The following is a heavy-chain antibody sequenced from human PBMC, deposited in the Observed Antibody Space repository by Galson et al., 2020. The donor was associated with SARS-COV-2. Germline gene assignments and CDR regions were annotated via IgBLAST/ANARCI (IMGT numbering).Heavy chain of an antibody. CDR3: AGAHCSGCSCYPYGMDV. Sequence: GESMKISCAASGITISSYAMSWVRQAPGKGLEWVSALSGSGGNTYYADSVKGRFTISRDNTKNTLYVQMNSLRVEDTAVYYCAGAHCSGCSCYPYGMDVWGQGTTVTVSS. D-gene: IGHD2-15*01. J-gene: IGHJ6*02. CDR1: GITISSYA. CDR2: LSGSGGNT. V-gene: IGHV3-23*01.